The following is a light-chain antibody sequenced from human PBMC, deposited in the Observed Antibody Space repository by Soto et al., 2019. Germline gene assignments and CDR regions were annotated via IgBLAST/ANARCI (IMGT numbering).Light chain of an antibody. V-gene: IGKV3-15*01. CDR1: QSVSSD. CDR2: GAS. CDR3: QQYNNWPRT. Sequence: EIVMTQSPATLSVSPGERATLSCRASQSVSSDLAWYHQKPGQAPRLLIYGASTRATGIPARFSGSWSGTEFTLTINSLQSEDFAVYYCQQYNNWPRTFGQGTKVDIK. J-gene: IGKJ1*01.